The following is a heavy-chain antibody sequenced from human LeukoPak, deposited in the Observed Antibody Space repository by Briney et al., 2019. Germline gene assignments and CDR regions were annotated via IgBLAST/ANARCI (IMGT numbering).Heavy chain of an antibody. CDR3: ARSRDGYNLDY. J-gene: IGHJ4*02. D-gene: IGHD5-24*01. CDR1: GGSIVSYY. Sequence: PSETLSLTCTVSGGSIVSYYWTWIRQPPGKGLEWIGYIYNSGSNNYNPSLKSRVTISVDTSKNQFSLKLSSVTAADTAVYYCARSRDGYNLDYWGQGTLVTVSS. CDR2: IYNSGSN. V-gene: IGHV4-59*01.